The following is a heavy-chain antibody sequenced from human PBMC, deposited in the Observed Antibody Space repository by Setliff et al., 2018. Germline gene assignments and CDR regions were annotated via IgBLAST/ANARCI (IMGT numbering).Heavy chain of an antibody. Sequence: GGLRLSCVASGFSFRNCWVSWVRQAPGKGLEWVASINPEGSARYYVDSVKGRFTISRDNAKNSMSLQMSSLRSEDTALYYCLGAGTCSYWGQGTLVTVSS. V-gene: IGHV3-7*01. CDR3: LGAGTCSY. D-gene: IGHD3-10*02. CDR2: INPEGSAR. J-gene: IGHJ4*02. CDR1: GFSFRNCW.